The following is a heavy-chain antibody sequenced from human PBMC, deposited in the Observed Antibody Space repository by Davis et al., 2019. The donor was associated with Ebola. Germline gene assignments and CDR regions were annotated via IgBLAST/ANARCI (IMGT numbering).Heavy chain of an antibody. CDR1: GFTIRSYW. CDR3: VRTTYGAPEY. Sequence: GESLKISCAASGFTIRSYWMSWVRQAPGKGLEWVAKIKEDGSEKLEVDSVKGRFTISRDNAKDSLYLQMNSLRAEDTAVYYCVRTTYGAPEYWGQGTLVTVSS. V-gene: IGHV3-7*03. CDR2: IKEDGSEK. D-gene: IGHD4-17*01. J-gene: IGHJ4*02.